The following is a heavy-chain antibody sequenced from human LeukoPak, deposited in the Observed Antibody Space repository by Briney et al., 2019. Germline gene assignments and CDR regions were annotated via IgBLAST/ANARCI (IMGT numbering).Heavy chain of an antibody. J-gene: IGHJ5*02. Sequence: SQTLSLTCAISGDSVSSNSAAWNWIRQSPSRGLEWLGRTYYRSKWYNDYAVSVKSRITINPDTSKNQFSLQLNSVTPEDTAVYHCARDREQLSPLYNWFDPWGQGTLVTVSS. D-gene: IGHD6-13*01. V-gene: IGHV6-1*01. CDR3: ARDREQLSPLYNWFDP. CDR1: GDSVSSNSAA. CDR2: TYYRSKWYN.